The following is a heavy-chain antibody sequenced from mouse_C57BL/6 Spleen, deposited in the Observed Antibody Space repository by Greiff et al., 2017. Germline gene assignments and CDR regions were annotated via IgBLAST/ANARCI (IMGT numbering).Heavy chain of an antibody. CDR2: IYPSDSET. D-gene: IGHD1-1*02. V-gene: IGHV1-61*01. CDR1: GYTFTSYW. Sequence: QVQLQQPGAELVRPGSSVKLSCKASGYTFTSYWMDWVKQRPGQGLEWIGNIYPSDSETHYNQKFKDKATLTVDKSSSTAYMQLSSLTSEDSAVYYCARGGNVYAMDYWGQGTSVTVSS. CDR3: ARGGNVYAMDY. J-gene: IGHJ4*01.